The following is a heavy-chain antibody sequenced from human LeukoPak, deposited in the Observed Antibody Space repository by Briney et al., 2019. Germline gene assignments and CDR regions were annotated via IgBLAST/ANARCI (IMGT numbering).Heavy chain of an antibody. Sequence: ASVKVSCKASGYTFTGYYIHWVRQAPGQGLEWMGWINPNSGGTNYAQKFQGRVTVTRDTSISTAYLELSRLRSDDTALYYCARDGGYCSSTSCYAENSFDYWGQGTLVTVSS. CDR1: GYTFTGYY. CDR2: INPNSGGT. J-gene: IGHJ4*02. D-gene: IGHD2-2*01. CDR3: ARDGGYCSSTSCYAENSFDY. V-gene: IGHV1-2*02.